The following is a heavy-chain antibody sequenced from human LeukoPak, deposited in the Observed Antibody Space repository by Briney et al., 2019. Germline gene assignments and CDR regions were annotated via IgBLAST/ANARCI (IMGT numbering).Heavy chain of an antibody. CDR1: GFTFSSYS. D-gene: IGHD5-18*01. J-gene: IGHJ4*02. Sequence: PGGSLRLSCAASGFTFSSYSMNWVRQAPGKGLEWVSSISSSSYIYYADSVKGRFTISRDNAKTSLYLQMNSLRAEDTAVSYCARAGEELQLWLTHFDYWGQGTLVTVSS. V-gene: IGHV3-21*01. CDR3: ARAGEELQLWLTHFDY. CDR2: ISSSSYI.